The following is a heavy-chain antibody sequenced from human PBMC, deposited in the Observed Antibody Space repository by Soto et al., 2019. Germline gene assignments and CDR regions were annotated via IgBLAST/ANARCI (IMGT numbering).Heavy chain of an antibody. CDR1: GFTFTSSA. D-gene: IGHD3-10*01. CDR3: ASYYGSGSYHNPPPFDY. Sequence: ASVKVSCKASGFTFTSSAVQWVRQARGQRLEWMGRIIPILGITNYAQKFQGRVTITADKSTSTAYMELSSLRSEDTAVYYCASYYGSGSYHNPPPFDYWGHGALVTVS. J-gene: IGHJ4*01. V-gene: IGHV1-69*04. CDR2: IIPILGIT.